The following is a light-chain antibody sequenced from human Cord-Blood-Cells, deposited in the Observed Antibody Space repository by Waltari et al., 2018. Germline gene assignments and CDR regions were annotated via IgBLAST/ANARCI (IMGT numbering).Light chain of an antibody. CDR3: QQRYSTPLT. CDR2: AAS. Sequence: DIQMTQSPSSLSAAVGDRVTITCRARQSISSYLNWYQQKPGKAPKLLIYAASSLQSGVPSRFSGSGSGTDFTLTISSLQPEDCATYYCQQRYSTPLTFGGGTKVEIK. J-gene: IGKJ4*01. V-gene: IGKV1-39*01. CDR1: QSISSY.